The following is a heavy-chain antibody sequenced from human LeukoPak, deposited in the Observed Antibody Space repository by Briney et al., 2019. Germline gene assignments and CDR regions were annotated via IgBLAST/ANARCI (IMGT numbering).Heavy chain of an antibody. Sequence: ASVKVSCKASGCTFTSYGISWVRQAPRQGLEWMGWISAYNGNTNYAQKLQGRVTMTTDTSTSTAYMELRSLRSDDTAVYYCASDCSGGSCYWDYWGQGTLVTVSS. V-gene: IGHV1-18*04. J-gene: IGHJ4*02. CDR2: ISAYNGNT. CDR3: ASDCSGGSCYWDY. CDR1: GCTFTSYG. D-gene: IGHD2-15*01.